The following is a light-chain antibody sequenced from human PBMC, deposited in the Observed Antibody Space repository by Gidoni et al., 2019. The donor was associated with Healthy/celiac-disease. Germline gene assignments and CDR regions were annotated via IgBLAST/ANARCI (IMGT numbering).Light chain of an antibody. CDR3: QQRSNWPWT. Sequence: EIVLTHSPATLSFSPGERATLSCRASQSVSSYLAWYQQKPGQAPRLLIYDASNRATGIPARFSGSGSGTDFTLTISSLEPEDFAVYYCQQRSNWPWTFGQGTKVEIK. V-gene: IGKV3-11*01. J-gene: IGKJ1*01. CDR1: QSVSSY. CDR2: DAS.